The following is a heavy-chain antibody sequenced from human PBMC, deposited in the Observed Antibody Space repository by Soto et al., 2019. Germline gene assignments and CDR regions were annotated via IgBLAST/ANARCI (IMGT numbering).Heavy chain of an antibody. V-gene: IGHV5-10-1*01. D-gene: IGHD3-10*01. CDR1: GYSFTSYW. J-gene: IGHJ6*02. CDR3: ARLSGGGYYGSGMDV. Sequence: PGESLKISCKGSGYSFTSYWISWVRQMPGKGQEWMGRIDPSDSYTNYSPSFQGHVTISADKSISTAYLQWSSLKASDTAMYYCARLSGGGYYGSGMDVWGQGTTVTVSS. CDR2: IDPSDSYT.